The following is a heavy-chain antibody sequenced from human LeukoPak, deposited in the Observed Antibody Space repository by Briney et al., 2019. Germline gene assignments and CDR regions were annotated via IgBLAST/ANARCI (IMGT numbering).Heavy chain of an antibody. CDR1: GFTFSSYG. CDR3: ARGSDILTGYRGQDAFDI. Sequence: GGSLRLSCAASGFTFSSYGMHWVRQAPGKGLEWVAVIWYDGSNKYYADSVKGRFAISRDNSKNTLYLQMNSLRAEDTAVYYCARGSDILTGYRGQDAFDIWGQGTMVTVSS. D-gene: IGHD3-9*01. CDR2: IWYDGSNK. V-gene: IGHV3-33*01. J-gene: IGHJ3*02.